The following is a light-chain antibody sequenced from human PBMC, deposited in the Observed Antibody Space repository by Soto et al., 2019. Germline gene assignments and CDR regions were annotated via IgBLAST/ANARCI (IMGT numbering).Light chain of an antibody. CDR1: SSNIGRYT. J-gene: IGLJ1*01. Sequence: QSVLTQPPSASGTPGQRVTISCSGSSSNIGRYTVNWFQQLPGTAPKLLIYTDNQRPSGVPDRFSGSKSGTSASLAISGLQSEDEADYYCAAWDDSLNAYVFGTGTKLTVL. V-gene: IGLV1-44*01. CDR3: AAWDDSLNAYV. CDR2: TDN.